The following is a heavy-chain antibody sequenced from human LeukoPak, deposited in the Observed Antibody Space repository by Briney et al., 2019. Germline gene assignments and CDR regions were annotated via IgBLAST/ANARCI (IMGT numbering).Heavy chain of an antibody. CDR3: ARGPVAAARRRYYYYMDV. V-gene: IGHV4-34*01. CDR2: IDHSGRA. J-gene: IGHJ6*03. Sequence: SETLSLTCAVYGGSFSGYYWSWIRQPPGKGLEWIGEIDHSGRANYNPSLKSRVTMSVDTSKNQFSLKLHSVTAADTAVYYCARGPVAAARRRYYYYMDVWGKGTTVTVSS. D-gene: IGHD6-13*01. CDR1: GGSFSGYY.